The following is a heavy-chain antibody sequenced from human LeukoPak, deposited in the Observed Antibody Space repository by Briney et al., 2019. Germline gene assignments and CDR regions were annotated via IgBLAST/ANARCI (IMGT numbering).Heavy chain of an antibody. CDR1: GFTFSSYG. Sequence: GSLRLSCAASGFTFSSYGMHWVRQAPGKGLEWVAFIRYDGSNKYYADSVKGRFTISRDNSKNTLYLQMNSLRAEDTAVYYCAKDKVALTGGRVDVWGKGTTVTVSS. V-gene: IGHV3-30*02. D-gene: IGHD7-27*01. CDR3: AKDKVALTGGRVDV. CDR2: IRYDGSNK. J-gene: IGHJ6*04.